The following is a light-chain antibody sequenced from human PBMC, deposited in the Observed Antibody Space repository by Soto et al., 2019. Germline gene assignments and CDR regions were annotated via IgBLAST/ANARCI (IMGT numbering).Light chain of an antibody. CDR2: TVS. CDR1: QSVVYSDGNAY. V-gene: IGKV2-30*01. Sequence: DVVMTQSPPSLPVTLGQPASISCRSSQSVVYSDGNAYLNWFQQRPGQSPRRLIYTVSNRDSGVPDRFSGGGSGTDFTLKISRVEATDVGIYYCMQGTHWPPTFGQGTRVEI. J-gene: IGKJ1*01. CDR3: MQGTHWPPT.